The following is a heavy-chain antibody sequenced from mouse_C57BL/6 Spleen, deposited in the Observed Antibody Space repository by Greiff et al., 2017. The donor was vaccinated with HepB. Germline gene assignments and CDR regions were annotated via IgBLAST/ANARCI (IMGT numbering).Heavy chain of an antibody. J-gene: IGHJ2*01. D-gene: IGHD2-2*01. Sequence: VQLKESGPELVKPGASVKISCKASGYTFTDYYMNWVKQSHGKSLEWIGDINPNNGGTSYNQKFKGKATLTVDKSSSTAYMELRSLTSEDSAVYYCASRTMVTTDYWGQGTTLTVSS. CDR3: ASRTMVTTDY. V-gene: IGHV1-26*01. CDR1: GYTFTDYY. CDR2: INPNNGGT.